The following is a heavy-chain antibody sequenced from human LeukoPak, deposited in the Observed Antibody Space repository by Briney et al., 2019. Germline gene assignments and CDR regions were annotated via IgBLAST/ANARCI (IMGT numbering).Heavy chain of an antibody. CDR1: GCTFTSYY. V-gene: IGHV1-46*01. CDR3: ARRLSSGWPYYYYYYGMDV. Sequence: ASVKVSCKASGCTFTSYYMHWVRQAPGQGLEWMGIINPSGGSTSYAQKFQGRVTMTRDTSTSTVYMELSSLRSEDTAVYYCARRLSSGWPYYYYYYGMDVWGQGTTVTVSS. J-gene: IGHJ6*02. D-gene: IGHD6-19*01. CDR2: INPSGGST.